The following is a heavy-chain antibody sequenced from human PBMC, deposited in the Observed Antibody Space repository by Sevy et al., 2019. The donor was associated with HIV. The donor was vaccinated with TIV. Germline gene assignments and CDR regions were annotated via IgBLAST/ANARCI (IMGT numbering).Heavy chain of an antibody. CDR1: GFTVSSNY. CDR2: IYSGGST. V-gene: IGHV3-53*01. Sequence: GGSLRLSCAASGFTVSSNYMSWVRQAPGKGLEWVSVIYSGGSTYYADSVKGGFTISRDNSKNTLYLQMNSLRAEDPAVYYCARESGSDYYYGMDVWGQGTTVTVSS. D-gene: IGHD1-26*01. CDR3: ARESGSDYYYGMDV. J-gene: IGHJ6*02.